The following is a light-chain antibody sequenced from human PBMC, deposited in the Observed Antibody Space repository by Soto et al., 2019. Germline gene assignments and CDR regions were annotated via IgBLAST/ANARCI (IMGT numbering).Light chain of an antibody. J-gene: IGKJ1*01. CDR1: QSVSSSY. V-gene: IGKV3-20*01. CDR2: GAS. CDR3: QQYGSSQT. Sequence: EIVLTQSPGTLSLSPGERATLSCRASQSVSSSYLAWYQQKPGQAPRLLIYGASSRATGIPARFSGSGSGTDITLTISRLEPEDFAVYYCQQYGSSQTFGQGTKVEIK.